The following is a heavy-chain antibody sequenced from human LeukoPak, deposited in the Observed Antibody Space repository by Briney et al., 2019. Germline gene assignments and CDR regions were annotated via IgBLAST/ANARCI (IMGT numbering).Heavy chain of an antibody. CDR1: GYRFTNYW. D-gene: IGHD1-26*01. CDR3: ARWTTTTTALDS. J-gene: IGHJ5*02. Sequence: GESLKISCKGSGYRFTNYWIGWVRQMPGKGLEWMGIIYPGDSDTRYSPSFQGQVTISADKSIGTAYLQWSSPKASDTATYYCARWTTTTTALDSWGQGTLVTISS. V-gene: IGHV5-51*03. CDR2: IYPGDSDT.